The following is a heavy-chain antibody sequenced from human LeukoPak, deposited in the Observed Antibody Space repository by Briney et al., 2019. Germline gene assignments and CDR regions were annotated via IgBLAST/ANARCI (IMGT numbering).Heavy chain of an antibody. CDR2: ISGSGGST. D-gene: IGHD3-22*01. V-gene: IGHV3-23*01. CDR3: AREVSEGFDF. CDR1: GFTFSSYA. Sequence: PGGSLRLSCAASGFTFSSYAMSWVRQAPGKGLEWVSAISGSGGSTYYADSVKGRFTISRDNSKNSLYLQMNSLRAEDTALYYCAREVSEGFDFWGQGTLVTVSS. J-gene: IGHJ4*02.